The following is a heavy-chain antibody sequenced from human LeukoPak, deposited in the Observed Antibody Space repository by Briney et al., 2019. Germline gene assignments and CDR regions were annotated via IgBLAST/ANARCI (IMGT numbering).Heavy chain of an antibody. J-gene: IGHJ4*02. CDR3: AKDPAGSGTHDRYFDY. Sequence: GGSLRLSCAASGSTFSSYAMSWVRQAPGKGLEWVSAISGSGGSTYHADSVKGRFTISRDNSKNTLYLQMNSLRAEDTAVYYCAKDPAGSGTHDRYFDYWGQGTLVTVSS. CDR2: ISGSGGST. V-gene: IGHV3-23*01. CDR1: GSTFSSYA. D-gene: IGHD3-10*01.